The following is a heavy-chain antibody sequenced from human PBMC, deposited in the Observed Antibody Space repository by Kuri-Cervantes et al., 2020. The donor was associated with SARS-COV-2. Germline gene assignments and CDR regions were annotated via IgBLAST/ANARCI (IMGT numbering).Heavy chain of an antibody. V-gene: IGHV4-59*01. CDR1: GGSISSYY. D-gene: IGHD6-19*01. CDR2: IYYSGST. J-gene: IGHJ6*03. CDR3: ARDGYRNISRGWYGSYYYYYMDV. Sequence: SETLSLTCTVSGGSISSYYWSWIRQPPGKGLEWIGYIYYSGSTNYNPSLKSRVTISVDTSKNQFSLKLSSVTAADTAVYYCARDGYRNISRGWYGSYYYYYMDVWGKGTTVTVSS.